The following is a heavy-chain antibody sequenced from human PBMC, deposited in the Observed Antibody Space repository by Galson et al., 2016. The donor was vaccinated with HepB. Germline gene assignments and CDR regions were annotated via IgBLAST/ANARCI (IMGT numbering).Heavy chain of an antibody. V-gene: IGHV3-23*01. CDR2: ISGSGDST. J-gene: IGHJ1*01. Sequence: SLRLSCAASGFSFSASAMSWVRQAPGKGLEWVAAISGSGDSTFYAASVKGRFTISRDNSNNTVSLQMSSLRGDDTAIYYCVRLIIQLTKRFAFWGQGALVTVSS. CDR1: GFSFSASA. D-gene: IGHD3-16*01. CDR3: VRLIIQLTKRFAF.